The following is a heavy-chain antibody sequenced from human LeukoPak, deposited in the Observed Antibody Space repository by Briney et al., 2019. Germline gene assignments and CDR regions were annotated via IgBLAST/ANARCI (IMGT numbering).Heavy chain of an antibody. V-gene: IGHV1-18*01. CDR1: GYEFSSYG. Sequence: GASVKVSCKASGYEFSSYGISWVRQAPGQGLEWMGWISAYNGKTKYAEKFQGRLTMTTEKSTSIAYMELRSLTSGDTAVYYCAKDSPRDDYVRGSYRYSRRGLDIWGQGALVTASS. CDR2: ISAYNGKT. D-gene: IGHD3-16*02. J-gene: IGHJ3*02. CDR3: AKDSPRDDYVRGSYRYSRRGLDI.